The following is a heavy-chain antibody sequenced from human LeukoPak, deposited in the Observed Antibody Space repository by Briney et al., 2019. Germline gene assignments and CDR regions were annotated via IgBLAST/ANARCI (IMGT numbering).Heavy chain of an antibody. Sequence: SETLSLTCAVSGYSISSGYYWGWIRQPPGQGLGWIGTIYLSGITYYNPCLKSRVTISADTSKNQYCLKLSSVTAADTAVYYCARHLTYGGTPYYFDYWGQGTLVTVSS. D-gene: IGHD4-23*01. CDR1: GYSISSGYY. V-gene: IGHV4-38-2*01. J-gene: IGHJ4*02. CDR2: IYLSGIT. CDR3: ARHLTYGGTPYYFDY.